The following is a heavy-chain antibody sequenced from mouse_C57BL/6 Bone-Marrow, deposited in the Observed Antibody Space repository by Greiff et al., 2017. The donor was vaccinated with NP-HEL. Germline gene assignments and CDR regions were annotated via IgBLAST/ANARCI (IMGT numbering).Heavy chain of an antibody. CDR3: ARDGYGYWFAY. J-gene: IGHJ3*01. CDR2: ISYDGSN. D-gene: IGHD2-2*01. Sequence: DVHLVESGPGLVKPSQSLSLTCSVTGYSITSGYYWNWIRQFPGNKLEWMGYISYDGSNNYNPSLKNRISITRDTSKNQFFLKLNSVTTEDTATYYCARDGYGYWFAYWGQGTLVTVSA. V-gene: IGHV3-6*01. CDR1: GYSITSGYY.